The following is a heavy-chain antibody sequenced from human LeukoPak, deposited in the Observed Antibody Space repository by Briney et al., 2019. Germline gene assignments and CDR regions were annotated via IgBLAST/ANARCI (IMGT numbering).Heavy chain of an antibody. D-gene: IGHD4-17*01. CDR3: ARDSHGDYVDFDY. CDR1: GLTFSSYW. V-gene: IGHV3-74*01. J-gene: IGHJ4*02. CDR2: INSDGSST. Sequence: GGSLRLSCAASGLTFSSYWMHWVRQAPGKGLVGVSRINSDGSSTSYADSVKGRFTISRDNAKNTLYLQMNSLRAEATAVYYCARDSHGDYVDFDYWGQGTLVTVSS.